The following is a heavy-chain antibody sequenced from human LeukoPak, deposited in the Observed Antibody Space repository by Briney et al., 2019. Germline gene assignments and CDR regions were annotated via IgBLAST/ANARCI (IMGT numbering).Heavy chain of an antibody. D-gene: IGHD4-17*01. J-gene: IGHJ4*02. CDR2: INTDGSNI. V-gene: IGHV3-74*01. Sequence: GGSLRLSCSASGFTFSSYWMNWVRQAPGKGLVWVSRINTDGSNISYADSVKGRFTISRDNAKNTLYLQMNSLRVEDTAVYYCAREGTTVTPYFDYWGQGTLVTVSS. CDR3: AREGTTVTPYFDY. CDR1: GFTFSSYW.